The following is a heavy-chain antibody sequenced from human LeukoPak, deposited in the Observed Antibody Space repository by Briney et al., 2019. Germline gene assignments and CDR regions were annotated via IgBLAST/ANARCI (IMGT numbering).Heavy chain of an antibody. CDR1: GYTFTSYY. CDR2: INPSGGST. CDR3: AREDFGDYGMYYYYYIDV. V-gene: IGHV1-46*01. Sequence: ASVKVSCKASGYTFTSYYMHWVRQAPGQGLEWMGIINPSGGSTSYAQKFQGRVTMTRDTSTSTVYMELSSLRSEDTAVYYCAREDFGDYGMYYYYYIDVWGKGTTVTVSS. D-gene: IGHD4-17*01. J-gene: IGHJ6*03.